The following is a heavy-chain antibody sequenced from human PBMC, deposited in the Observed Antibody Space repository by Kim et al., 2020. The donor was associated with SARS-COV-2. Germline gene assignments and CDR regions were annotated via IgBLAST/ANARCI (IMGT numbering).Heavy chain of an antibody. Sequence: GGSLRLSCAASGFTFSSYSMNWVRQAPGKGLEWVSSISSSSSYIYYADSVKGRFTISRDNAKNSLYLQMNSLRAEDTAVYYCARDSGFYGSGSPIDYWGQGTLVTVSS. V-gene: IGHV3-21*01. D-gene: IGHD3-10*01. J-gene: IGHJ4*02. CDR2: ISSSSSYI. CDR1: GFTFSSYS. CDR3: ARDSGFYGSGSPIDY.